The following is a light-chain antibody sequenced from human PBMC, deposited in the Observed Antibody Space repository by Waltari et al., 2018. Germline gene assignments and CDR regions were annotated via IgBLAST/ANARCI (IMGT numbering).Light chain of an antibody. CDR1: QSISSY. V-gene: IGKV1-39*01. Sequence: DIQMTQSPSSLSASVGDRVTITCRASQSISSYLNWYQQKPGQAPELLIYAASSLQSGVPSRFSGSGSGTDFTLTISSLQPEDFATYYCQQSYSTPFTFGGGTKVEIK. J-gene: IGKJ4*01. CDR3: QQSYSTPFT. CDR2: AAS.